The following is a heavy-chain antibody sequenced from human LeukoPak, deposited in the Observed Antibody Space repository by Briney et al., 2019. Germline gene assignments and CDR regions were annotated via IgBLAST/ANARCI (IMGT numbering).Heavy chain of an antibody. Sequence: SETLSLTCTVSGGSISSSSYYWGWIRQPPGKGLEWIGSIYYSGSTYYNPSLKSRVTISVDTSKNQFSLKLSSVTAADTAVYYCARVARAGSHSLRVGKSGYFDYWGQGTLVTVSS. V-gene: IGHV4-39*07. CDR3: ARVARAGSHSLRVGKSGYFDY. J-gene: IGHJ4*02. D-gene: IGHD7-27*01. CDR2: IYYSGST. CDR1: GGSISSSSYY.